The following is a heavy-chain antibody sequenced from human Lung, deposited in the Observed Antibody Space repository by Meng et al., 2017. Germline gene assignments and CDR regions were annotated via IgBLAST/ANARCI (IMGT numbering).Heavy chain of an antibody. J-gene: IGHJ4*02. CDR3: ARVSYGGPMDY. CDR1: GGSISSGSYY. Sequence: QVQRQESGPGLVKPSQTLSLTCTVSGGSISSGSYYWSWIRQPAGKGLEWIGRIYTSGSTNYNPSLKSRVTISVDTSKNQFSLKLSSVTAADTAVYYCARVSYGGPMDYWGQGTLVTVSS. V-gene: IGHV4-61*02. CDR2: IYTSGST. D-gene: IGHD4-23*01.